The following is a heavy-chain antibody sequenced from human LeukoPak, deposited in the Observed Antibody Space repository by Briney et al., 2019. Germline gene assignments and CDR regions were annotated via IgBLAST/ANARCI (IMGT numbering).Heavy chain of an antibody. V-gene: IGHV1-69*01. CDR2: INGMFGTA. D-gene: IGHD3-10*01. CDR1: GGTFRTFI. CDR3: ARDDSFYYGSGSHSNDPFDI. Sequence: SVKVSCKASGGTFRTFIISWVRQAPGQGLEWMGGINGMFGTANYAQKFQGRVTITADESSRTVDMALSSLRSEDTAVYYCARDDSFYYGSGSHSNDPFDIWGQGTMVTVSS. J-gene: IGHJ3*02.